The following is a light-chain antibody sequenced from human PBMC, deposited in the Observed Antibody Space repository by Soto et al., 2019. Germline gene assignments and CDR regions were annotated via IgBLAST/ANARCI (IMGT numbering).Light chain of an antibody. Sequence: DIQMTQSPSSLSASVGDRVTITCRASQSISSYLNWYQQKPGKAPKLLIYAASSLQSGVPSRFSGSGSGTDFTLTISSLQTEDFATYYCLQDYNYPWTFGQGTKGDIK. J-gene: IGKJ1*01. CDR3: LQDYNYPWT. CDR1: QSISSY. V-gene: IGKV1-39*01. CDR2: AAS.